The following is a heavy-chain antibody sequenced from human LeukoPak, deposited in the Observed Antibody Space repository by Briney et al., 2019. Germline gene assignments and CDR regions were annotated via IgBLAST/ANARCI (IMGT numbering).Heavy chain of an antibody. CDR3: AREASGYDLFYFDY. J-gene: IGHJ4*02. D-gene: IGHD5-12*01. CDR2: INPSGGST. V-gene: IGHV1-46*01. CDR1: GYTFTSYY. Sequence: ASVKVSCKASGYTFTSYYMHWVRQAPGQGLEWMGIINPSGGSTSYAQKFQGRVTMTRDTSISTAYMELSRLRSDDTAVYYCAREASGYDLFYFDYWGQGTLVTVSS.